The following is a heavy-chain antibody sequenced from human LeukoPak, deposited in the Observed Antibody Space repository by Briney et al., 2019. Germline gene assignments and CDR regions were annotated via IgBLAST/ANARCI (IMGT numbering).Heavy chain of an antibody. CDR3: ARPGLWSSSSWYIY. J-gene: IGHJ4*02. CDR2: INHSGST. Sequence: KTSETLSLTCAVYGGSFSGYYWSWIRQPPGKGLEWIGEINHSGSTNYNPSLKSRVTISVDTSKNQFSLKLSSVTAADTAVYYCARPGLWSSSSWYIYWGQGTLVTVSS. V-gene: IGHV4-34*01. D-gene: IGHD6-13*01. CDR1: GGSFSGYY.